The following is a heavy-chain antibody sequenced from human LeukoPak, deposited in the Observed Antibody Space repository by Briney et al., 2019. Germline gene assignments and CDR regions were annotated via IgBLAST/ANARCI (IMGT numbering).Heavy chain of an antibody. CDR3: ARATPTMDY. V-gene: IGHV4-59*01. Sequence: SETLPLTCTVSGGSISSYYWSWIRQPPGKGLEWIGYIYYSGSTNYNPSLKSRVTISVDTSKNQFSLKLSSVTAADTAVYYCARATPTMDYWGQGTLVTVSS. D-gene: IGHD5-12*01. CDR1: GGSISSYY. CDR2: IYYSGST. J-gene: IGHJ4*02.